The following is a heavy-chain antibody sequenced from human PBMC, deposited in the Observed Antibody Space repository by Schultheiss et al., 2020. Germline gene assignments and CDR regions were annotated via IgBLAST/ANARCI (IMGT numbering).Heavy chain of an antibody. V-gene: IGHV3-33*01. CDR3: ARQGVPTALYAVGSWFDP. Sequence: GGSLRLSCAASGFTFRSYGMHWVRQAPGKGLEWLAVIWYDGSNEYYADSVKGRFTISRDNSKNTLYLQMNSLRAEDTAVYYCARQGVPTALYAVGSWFDPWGQGTLVTVSS. J-gene: IGHJ5*02. CDR2: IWYDGSNE. CDR1: GFTFRSYG. D-gene: IGHD2-2*01.